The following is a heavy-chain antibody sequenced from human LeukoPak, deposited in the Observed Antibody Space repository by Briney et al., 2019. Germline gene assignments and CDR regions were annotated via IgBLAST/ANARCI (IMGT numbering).Heavy chain of an antibody. CDR1: GFTFSSYA. Sequence: PGGSLRLSCAASGFTFSSYAMHWVRQAPGKGLEWVAVISYDGSNKYYADSVKGRFTISRDNARNSLYLQMNNLRGEDTAIYYCARDAGNSGYGCDLWGQGTLVTVSS. CDR2: ISYDGSNK. J-gene: IGHJ5*02. D-gene: IGHD5-12*01. CDR3: ARDAGNSGYGCDL. V-gene: IGHV3-30-3*01.